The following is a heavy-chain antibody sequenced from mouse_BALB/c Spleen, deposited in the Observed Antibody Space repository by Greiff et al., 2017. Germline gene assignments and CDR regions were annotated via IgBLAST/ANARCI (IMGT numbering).Heavy chain of an antibody. D-gene: IGHD2-1*01. J-gene: IGHJ2*01. CDR1: GYTFTSYW. CDR2: IYPGSGST. CDR3: TRYGNYLDY. Sequence: LKQPGSELVRPGASVKLSCKASGYTFTSYWMHWVKQRPGQGLEWIGNIYPGSGSTNYDEKFKSKATLTVDTSSSTAYMQLSSLTSEDSAVYYCTRYGNYLDYWGQGTTLTVSS. V-gene: IGHV1S22*01.